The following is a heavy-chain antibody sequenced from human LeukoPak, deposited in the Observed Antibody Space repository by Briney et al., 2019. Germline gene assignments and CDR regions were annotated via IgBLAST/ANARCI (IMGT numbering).Heavy chain of an antibody. Sequence: GGSLRLSCAASGFTFSSYSMNWVRQAPGRGLEWVANIKTDGSEKNYVDSMKGRFTISRDNAKDSLYLQMSSLRAEDAAIYYCARVTRSGTYSWFDYWGQGTQVTVSS. CDR2: IKTDGSEK. CDR1: GFTFSSYS. D-gene: IGHD1-26*01. CDR3: ARVTRSGTYSWFDY. V-gene: IGHV3-7*01. J-gene: IGHJ4*02.